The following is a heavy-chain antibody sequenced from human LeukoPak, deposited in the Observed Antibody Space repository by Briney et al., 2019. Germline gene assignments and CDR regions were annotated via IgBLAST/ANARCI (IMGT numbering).Heavy chain of an antibody. CDR1: GYTLSDLS. CDR3: AAGGGYDLFDY. Sequence: EASVKVSCKVSGYTLSDLSMHWVRQAPGKGLEWMGGFDPGDGETIYTQKFQGRVTMTEDTSTDTAYMELSSLRSEDTAVYYCAAGGGYDLFDYWGQGTLVTVSS. J-gene: IGHJ4*02. CDR2: FDPGDGET. V-gene: IGHV1-24*01. D-gene: IGHD5-12*01.